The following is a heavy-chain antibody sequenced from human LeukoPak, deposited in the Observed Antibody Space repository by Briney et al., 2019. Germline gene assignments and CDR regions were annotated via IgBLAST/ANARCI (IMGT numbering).Heavy chain of an antibody. CDR1: GGSFSGYY. J-gene: IGHJ5*02. CDR3: ARFILYYDILTGQRGAWFDP. Sequence: SETLSLTCAVYGGSFSGYYWSWIRQPPGKGLEWIGEINHSGSTNYNPSLKSRVTISVDTSKNQFSLKLSSVTAADTAVYYCARFILYYDILTGQRGAWFDPWGQGTLVTVSS. D-gene: IGHD3-9*01. V-gene: IGHV4-34*01. CDR2: INHSGST.